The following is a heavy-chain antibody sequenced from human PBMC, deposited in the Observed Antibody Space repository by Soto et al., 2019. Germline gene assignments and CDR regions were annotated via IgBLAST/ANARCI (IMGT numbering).Heavy chain of an antibody. CDR3: TREGNGDWFDP. CDR1: GFTFSTYA. Sequence: QVQLVESGGGVVQPGRSLRLSCAASGFTFSTYAMHWVRQAPGKGLEWVATISDDGSNKYYADSVKGRFTISRDNSKDTLYLQMNSLRAEDTAVYYCTREGNGDWFDPWGQGTMVTVSS. CDR2: ISDDGSNK. D-gene: IGHD3-10*01. J-gene: IGHJ5*02. V-gene: IGHV3-30-3*01.